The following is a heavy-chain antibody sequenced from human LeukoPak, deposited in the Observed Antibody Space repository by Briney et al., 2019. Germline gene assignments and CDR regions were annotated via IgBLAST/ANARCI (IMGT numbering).Heavy chain of an antibody. CDR3: ARAPYYDFWSGYHYYFDY. V-gene: IGHV1-2*02. CDR1: GYTFTGYY. D-gene: IGHD3-3*01. Sequence: ASVKISCKASGYTFTGYYMHWVRQAPGQGLEWMGWINPNSGGINYAQKFQDRVSMTTDTSTSTANMELRSLRSDDTAVYYCARAPYYDFWSGYHYYFDYWGQGTLVTVSS. CDR2: INPNSGGI. J-gene: IGHJ4*02.